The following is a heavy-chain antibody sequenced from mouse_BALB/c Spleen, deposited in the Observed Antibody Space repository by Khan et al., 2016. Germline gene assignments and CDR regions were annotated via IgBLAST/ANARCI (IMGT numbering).Heavy chain of an antibody. D-gene: IGHD2-10*01. J-gene: IGHJ2*01. CDR2: VNPNNGGT. CDR3: ARTVLLPDCLDY. V-gene: IGHV1-26*01. Sequence: VQLQQSGPDLVKPGASVKISCKASGYSFTGYYIHWVKQSHGKSLEWIGRVNPNNGGTSYNQKFKDKAIVTVDKSSSTAYMELRSLTSEDSAVYYCARTVLLPDCLDYWGQGTTLTVSS. CDR1: GYSFTGYY.